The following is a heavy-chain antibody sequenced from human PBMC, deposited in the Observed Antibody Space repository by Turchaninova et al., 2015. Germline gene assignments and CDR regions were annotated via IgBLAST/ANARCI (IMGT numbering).Heavy chain of an antibody. CDR1: GFPFSVAW. CDR2: MKSKTAGGTT. CDR3: TTVTDGGFDY. D-gene: IGHD4-23*01. Sequence: EVQLVQSGGGVVKPGESLRLSCAAAGFPFSVAWISWCRQAPGKGLAGVGGMKSKTAGGTTDNAAPVKGRFTISRDYSKNTLYLQMNSLETEDTAVYFCTTVTDGGFDYWGPGALVTVSS. V-gene: IGHV3-15*01. J-gene: IGHJ4*02.